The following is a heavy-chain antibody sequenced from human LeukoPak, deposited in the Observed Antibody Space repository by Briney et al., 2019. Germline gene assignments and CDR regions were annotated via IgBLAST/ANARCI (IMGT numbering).Heavy chain of an antibody. D-gene: IGHD6-13*01. CDR3: ARGYSSSWLDY. CDR1: GYTFTAFY. V-gene: IGHV1-2*06. J-gene: IGHJ4*02. CDR2: VNPNSGGT. Sequence: ASVKVSCKASGYTFTAFYMHWVRQAPGQGLEWMGRVNPNSGGTKYAQKFQGRVTMTTDTSINTAYLELSRLRSDDTAVYYCARGYSSSWLDYWGQGTLVTVSS.